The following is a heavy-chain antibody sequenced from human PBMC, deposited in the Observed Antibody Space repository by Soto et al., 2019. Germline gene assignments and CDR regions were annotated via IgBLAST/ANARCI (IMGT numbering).Heavy chain of an antibody. CDR3: ATLIVGASPFDY. Sequence: PGGSLRLSCAASGFTFSSYGMHWVRQAPGKGLEWVAVIWFDGSNKYYAVSVKGRFTISRDNSKNTLYLQMNSLRAEDTAVYYCATLIVGASPFDYWGQGTLVTVSS. J-gene: IGHJ4*02. V-gene: IGHV3-33*01. CDR2: IWFDGSNK. CDR1: GFTFSSYG. D-gene: IGHD1-26*01.